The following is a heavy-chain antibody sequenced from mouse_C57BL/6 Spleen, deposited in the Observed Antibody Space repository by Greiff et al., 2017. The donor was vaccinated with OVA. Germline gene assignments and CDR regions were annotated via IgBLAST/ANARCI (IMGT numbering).Heavy chain of an antibody. J-gene: IGHJ3*01. V-gene: IGHV2-2*01. CDR2: IWSGGST. Sequence: QVQLKQSGPGLVQPSQSLSITCTVSGFSLTSYGVHWVRQSPGKGLEWLGVIWSGGSTDYNAAFISRLSISKDNSKSQVFFKMNSLQADDTAIYYCARGGRDSSGYLFAYWGQGTLVTVSA. CDR1: GFSLTSYG. D-gene: IGHD3-2*02. CDR3: ARGGRDSSGYLFAY.